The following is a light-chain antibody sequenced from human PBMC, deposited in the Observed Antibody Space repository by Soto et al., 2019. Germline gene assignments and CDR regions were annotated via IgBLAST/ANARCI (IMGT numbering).Light chain of an antibody. CDR3: QQYNPYSPWT. CDR2: DAS. CDR1: QGISSW. V-gene: IGKV1-5*01. Sequence: DIQMTQSPSSVSASVGDRVTITCRASQGISSWLAWYQQKPGKAPKLLIYDASSLESGVPLRFRGSGSGTEFTLTISSLQPDDFASYYCQQYNPYSPWTFGQGTKVDIK. J-gene: IGKJ1*01.